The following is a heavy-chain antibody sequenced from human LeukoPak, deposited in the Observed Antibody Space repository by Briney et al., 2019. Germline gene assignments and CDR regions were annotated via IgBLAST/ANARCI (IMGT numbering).Heavy chain of an antibody. CDR3: ARGRYYDSSGYNAFDI. CDR2: IYTSGST. Sequence: SETLSLTCTVSGGSITSDNYYWSWIRQPAGKGLEWIGRIYTSGSTNYNPSLKSRITISVDTSKDQFSLKLSSVTAADTAVYYCARGRYYDSSGYNAFDIWGQGTMVTVSS. D-gene: IGHD3-22*01. V-gene: IGHV4-61*02. J-gene: IGHJ3*02. CDR1: GGSITSDNYY.